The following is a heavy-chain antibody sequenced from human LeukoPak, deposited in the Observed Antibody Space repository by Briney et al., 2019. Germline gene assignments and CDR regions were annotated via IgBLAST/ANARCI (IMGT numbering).Heavy chain of an antibody. J-gene: IGHJ4*02. Sequence: ASVKVSCKASGYTFTGYYMHWARQAPGQGLEWMGWINPNSGGTNYAQKFQGRVTMTRDTSISTAYMELSRLRSDDTAVYYCARVAIVATAFFDYWGQGTLATVSS. CDR2: INPNSGGT. CDR3: ARVAIVATAFFDY. CDR1: GYTFTGYY. D-gene: IGHD5-12*01. V-gene: IGHV1-2*02.